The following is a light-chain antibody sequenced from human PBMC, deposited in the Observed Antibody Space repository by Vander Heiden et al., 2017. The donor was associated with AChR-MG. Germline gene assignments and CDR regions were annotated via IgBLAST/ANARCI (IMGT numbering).Light chain of an antibody. CDR1: QTISTF. Sequence: DIQMTQSPPSLSASVGDRATITCRANQTISTFLNWYQQKPGKAPRLLIYAASSLQSGVPSRFSGFGSGTNFTLAISSLQPEDFATYYCQQSYNFPSTFGPGTRVDV. J-gene: IGKJ3*01. V-gene: IGKV1-39*01. CDR3: QQSYNFPST. CDR2: AAS.